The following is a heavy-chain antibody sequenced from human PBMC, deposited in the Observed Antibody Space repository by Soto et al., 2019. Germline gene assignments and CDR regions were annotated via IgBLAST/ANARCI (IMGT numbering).Heavy chain of an antibody. CDR1: GFTFSNYG. V-gene: IGHV3-30*03. J-gene: IGHJ3*02. CDR2: VSHNGNDK. D-gene: IGHD5-18*01. Sequence: GGSLRLSCAASGFTFSNYGMHWVRQAPGKGLEWVAIVSHNGNDKYYADSVKGRFTISRDNSKDTLYLQMNSLRAEDTAVYYCARTYSYGYVPGAFDIWGQGTMVTVSS. CDR3: ARTYSYGYVPGAFDI.